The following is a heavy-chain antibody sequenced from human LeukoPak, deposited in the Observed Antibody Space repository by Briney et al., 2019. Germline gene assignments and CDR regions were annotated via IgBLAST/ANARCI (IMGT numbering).Heavy chain of an antibody. V-gene: IGHV3-30*04. CDR3: ARDIAAAAAGTFNWFDP. Sequence: GGSLRLSCAASGFTFSSYAMHWVRQAPGKGLEWVAVISYDGSNKYYADSVKGRFTISRDNSKNTLYLQMNSLRAEDTAVYYCARDIAAAAAGTFNWFDPWGQGTLVTVSS. D-gene: IGHD6-13*01. J-gene: IGHJ5*02. CDR1: GFTFSSYA. CDR2: ISYDGSNK.